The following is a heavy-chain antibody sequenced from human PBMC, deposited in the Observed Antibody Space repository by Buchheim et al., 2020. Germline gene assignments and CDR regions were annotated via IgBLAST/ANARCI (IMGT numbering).Heavy chain of an antibody. J-gene: IGHJ4*02. Sequence: EVQLVQSGGGLVQPGGSLRLSCAASGFTFSDYCMSWVRQAPGKGLEWVAIINQDGSEKKYVGSVKGRFTISRDNAENSLYLQMNSLRAEETAVDSCVRHQMGVGATWGYWGQGAL. CDR3: VRHQMGVGATWGY. CDR2: INQDGSEK. D-gene: IGHD1-26*01. CDR1: GFTFSDYC. V-gene: IGHV3-7*01.